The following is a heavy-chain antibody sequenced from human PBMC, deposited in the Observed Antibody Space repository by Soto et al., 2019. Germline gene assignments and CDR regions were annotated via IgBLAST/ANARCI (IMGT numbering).Heavy chain of an antibody. Sequence: PGGSLRLSGAASGFTFSSYGMHWVRQAPGKGLEWVAVISYDGSNKYYADSVKGRFTISRDNSKNTLYLQMNSLRAEDTAVYYCAKGIDRYNWNREPRCGMDFWGQGSTVTVSS. J-gene: IGHJ6*02. CDR3: AKGIDRYNWNREPRCGMDF. V-gene: IGHV3-30*18. CDR2: ISYDGSNK. D-gene: IGHD1-20*01. CDR1: GFTFSSYG.